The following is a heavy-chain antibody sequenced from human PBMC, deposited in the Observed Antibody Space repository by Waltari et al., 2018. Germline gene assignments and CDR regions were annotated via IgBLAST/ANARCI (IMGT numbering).Heavy chain of an antibody. CDR3: ARGVGATRGDAFDI. J-gene: IGHJ3*02. Sequence: QVQLQQWGAGLLKPSETLSLTCAVYGGSFSGYYWSWIRQPPGKGLEWIGEINHSGSTNYNSSLKSRVTISVDTSKNQFSLKLSSVTAADTAVYYCARGVGATRGDAFDIWGQGTMVTVSS. CDR1: GGSFSGYY. CDR2: INHSGST. V-gene: IGHV4-34*01. D-gene: IGHD1-26*01.